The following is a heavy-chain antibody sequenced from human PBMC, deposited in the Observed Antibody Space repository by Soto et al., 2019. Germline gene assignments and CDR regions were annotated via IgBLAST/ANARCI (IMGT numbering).Heavy chain of an antibody. CDR2: IYNSGST. CDR3: AGPRLVVPAAMGRWFDP. CDR1: GGSINIYY. Sequence: PSETLSLTCTVSGGSINIYYWSWIRQPPGKGLEWIGCIYNSGSTNYNPSLKSRVTISVDTSKNQFSLKLSSVTAADTAVYYCAGPRLVVPAAMGRWFDPWGQGTLVTVSS. J-gene: IGHJ5*02. D-gene: IGHD2-2*01. V-gene: IGHV4-59*12.